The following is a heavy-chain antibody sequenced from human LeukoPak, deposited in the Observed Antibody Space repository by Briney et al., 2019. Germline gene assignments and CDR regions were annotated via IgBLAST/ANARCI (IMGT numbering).Heavy chain of an antibody. D-gene: IGHD5-18*01. CDR1: GGSIRSYY. CDR2: IYYSGST. CDR3: ARALFLGQLWLFNY. Sequence: SETLSLTCTVSGGSIRSYYWIWIRQPPGKGLEWIGYIYYSGSTNYNPSLKSRVTISVDTSKNQFSLKLSSVTTADTAVYYCARALFLGQLWLFNYWGQGTLVTVSS. J-gene: IGHJ4*02. V-gene: IGHV4-59*01.